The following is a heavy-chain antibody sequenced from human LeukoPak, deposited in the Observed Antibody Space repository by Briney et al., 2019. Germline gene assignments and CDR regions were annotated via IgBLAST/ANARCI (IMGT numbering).Heavy chain of an antibody. D-gene: IGHD4-11*01. CDR2: IIPIFGTA. J-gene: IGHJ6*02. V-gene: IGHV1-69*13. Sequence: EASVKVSCKASGGTFSSYAISWVRQAPGQGLEWMGGIIPIFGTANYAQKFQGRVTITADESTSTAYMELSSLRSEDTAVYYCARLGGSNYYYGMDVWGQGTTVTVSS. CDR1: GGTFSSYA. CDR3: ARLGGSNYYYGMDV.